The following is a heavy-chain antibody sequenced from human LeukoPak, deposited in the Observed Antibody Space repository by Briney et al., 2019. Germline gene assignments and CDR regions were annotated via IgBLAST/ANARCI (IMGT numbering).Heavy chain of an antibody. CDR2: IYYSGST. CDR3: ARHALKGTYYYDSSGNLGPDY. CDR1: GGSISSSSYY. Sequence: SETLSLTCTVSGGSISSSSYYWGWIRQPPGKGLEGIGSIYYSGSTYYNPSLKSRVTISVDTSKNQFSLKLSSVTAADTAVYYCARHALKGTYYYDSSGNLGPDYWGQGTLVTVSS. D-gene: IGHD3-22*01. V-gene: IGHV4-39*01. J-gene: IGHJ4*02.